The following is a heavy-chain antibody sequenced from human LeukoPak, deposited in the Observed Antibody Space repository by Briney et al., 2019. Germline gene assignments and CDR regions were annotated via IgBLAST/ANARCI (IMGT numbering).Heavy chain of an antibody. Sequence: ASVKVSCKASGYTFTSYYMHWVRQAPGQGLEWMGIINPSGGSTSYAQKFQGRVTMTRDTSTSTVYMELSSLRSEDTAVYYCAIGATIFGVVPGYYFDYWGQGTLVTVSS. CDR2: INPSGGST. CDR3: AIGATIFGVVPGYYFDY. V-gene: IGHV1-46*01. CDR1: GYTFTSYY. J-gene: IGHJ4*02. D-gene: IGHD3-3*01.